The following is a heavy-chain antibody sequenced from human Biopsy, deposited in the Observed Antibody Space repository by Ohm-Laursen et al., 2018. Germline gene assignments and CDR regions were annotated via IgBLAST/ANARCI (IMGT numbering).Heavy chain of an antibody. CDR3: ARDLYDFCGGCPFDP. CDR1: GFTFSSYS. D-gene: IGHD3-3*01. CDR2: ISTSSTYI. V-gene: IGHV3-21*04. J-gene: IGHJ5*02. Sequence: SLRLSCAASGFTFSSYSMNWVRQAPGKGLEWVSSISTSSTYIYYADSVKGRFSISRDDALNSLYLQMNSLGAEDTAMYYCARDLYDFCGGCPFDPWGQGTLVTVS.